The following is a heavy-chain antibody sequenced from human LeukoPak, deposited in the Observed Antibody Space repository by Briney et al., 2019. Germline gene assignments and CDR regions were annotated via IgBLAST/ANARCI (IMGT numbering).Heavy chain of an antibody. CDR1: GGSISSYY. V-gene: IGHV4-59*01. J-gene: IGHJ4*02. Sequence: SETLSLTCTVSGGSISSYYWSWIRQPPGKGLEWIGYIYYSGSTNYNPSLKSRVTISVDTSKNRFSLKLSSVTAADTAVYYCARDSYDSLDYWGQGTLVTVSS. CDR3: ARDSYDSLDY. D-gene: IGHD3-22*01. CDR2: IYYSGST.